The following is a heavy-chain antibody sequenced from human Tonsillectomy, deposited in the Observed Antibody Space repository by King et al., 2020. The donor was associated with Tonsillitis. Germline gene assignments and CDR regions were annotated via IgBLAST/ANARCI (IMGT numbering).Heavy chain of an antibody. CDR2: IYPSGDT. Sequence: QLQESGPGLLKPSETLSLTCSVSGVSIANLHWSWIRQPAGKGLESIGRIYPSGDTNYNPSLKSRVTMSVDTSNNQFSLKLRSATAADTAVYYCAGSHGSRGLDYWGQGSLVTVSS. V-gene: IGHV4-4*07. D-gene: IGHD3-16*02. CDR1: GVSIANLH. J-gene: IGHJ4*02. CDR3: AGSHGSRGLDY.